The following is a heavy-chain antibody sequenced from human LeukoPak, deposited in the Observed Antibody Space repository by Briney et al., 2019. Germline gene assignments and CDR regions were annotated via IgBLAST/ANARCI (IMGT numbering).Heavy chain of an antibody. CDR3: ASDYSDAFDI. CDR1: GFTFSSYS. Sequence: GGSLRLSCAASGFTFSSYSMNWVRQAPGKGLEWVSYISSSSSTIYYADSVKGRFTISRDNAKNSLYLQMNSLRAEDTAVYYCASDYSDAFDIWGQGTMVTVSS. D-gene: IGHD2-15*01. CDR2: ISSSSSTI. J-gene: IGHJ3*02. V-gene: IGHV3-48*01.